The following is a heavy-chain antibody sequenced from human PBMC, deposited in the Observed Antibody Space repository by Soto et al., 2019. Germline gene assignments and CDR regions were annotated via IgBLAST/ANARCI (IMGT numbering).Heavy chain of an antibody. D-gene: IGHD5-12*01. V-gene: IGHV1-69*12. CDR2: IVPIVDTS. CDR1: GGTFSSYA. CDR3: VRVVAIPGYPDN. Sequence: QVQLVQSGAEVRQPASSVKVSCKTSGGTFSSYAISWVRQAPGQGLEWMGGIVPIVDTSTYAQKFQGRFTINADESTSTAYMELSSLRSDDTAIYYCVRVVAIPGYPDNWGQGTLVTVSS. J-gene: IGHJ4*02.